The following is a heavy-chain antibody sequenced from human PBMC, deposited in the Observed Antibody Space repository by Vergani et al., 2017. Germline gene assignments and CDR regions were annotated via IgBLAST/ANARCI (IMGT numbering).Heavy chain of an antibody. CDR1: GVSFSSFG. CDR3: AKDELGFCGDISCLAMDV. J-gene: IGHJ6*02. CDR2: IRYDGSDK. V-gene: IGHV3-30*02. D-gene: IGHD2-15*01. Sequence: QVQLVESGGGVVQPGGSLRLSCAASGVSFSSFGMHWVRLAPGKGLEWVAFIRYDGSDKYYVDSVKGRFTISRDNSKNTLYLQVDSLRAEDTAVYYCAKDELGFCGDISCLAMDVWGQGTTVSVSS.